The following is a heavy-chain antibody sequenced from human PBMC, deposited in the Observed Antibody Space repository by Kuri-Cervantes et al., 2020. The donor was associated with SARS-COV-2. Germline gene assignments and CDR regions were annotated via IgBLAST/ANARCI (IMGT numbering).Heavy chain of an antibody. V-gene: IGHV3-48*03. CDR1: GFTFSSYE. CDR3: AKVVFSYCSGGSCYEYYFDY. J-gene: IGHJ4*02. CDR2: ITTSGSAV. D-gene: IGHD2-15*01. Sequence: GGSLRLSCVASGFTFSSYEMNWVRQAPGKGLEWVSWITTSGSAVYYADSVKGRFTISRDDSKNTLYLQMNSLRAEDTAVYYCAKVVFSYCSGGSCYEYYFDYWGQGTLVTVSS.